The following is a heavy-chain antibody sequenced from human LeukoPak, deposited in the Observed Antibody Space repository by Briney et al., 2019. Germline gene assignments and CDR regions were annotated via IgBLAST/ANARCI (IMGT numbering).Heavy chain of an antibody. CDR2: INHSGST. D-gene: IGHD3-22*01. V-gene: IGHV4-34*01. Sequence: SETLSLTCAVYGRSFSGYYWSWIRQPPGKGLEWIGEINHSGSTNYNPSLKSRVTISVDTSKNQFSLKLSSVTAADTAVYYCARALRYYYDSGYYFDYWGQGTLVTVSS. CDR1: GRSFSGYY. CDR3: ARALRYYYDSGYYFDY. J-gene: IGHJ4*02.